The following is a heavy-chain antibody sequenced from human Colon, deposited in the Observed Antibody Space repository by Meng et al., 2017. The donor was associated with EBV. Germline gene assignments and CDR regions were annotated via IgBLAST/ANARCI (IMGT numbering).Heavy chain of an antibody. Sequence: QLQESGPGLVEPSTTLSLTCTVSGGSMSSGNYSWSWIRQPPGKGLEWIWYIHHSGSAYYNPSLKSRVSISVDTSKNQFSLNLNSMTAADTAVYYCASFDHIPRRNYFDYWGQGTLVTVSS. J-gene: IGHJ4*02. CDR3: ASFDHIPRRNYFDY. V-gene: IGHV4-30-4*01. CDR2: IHHSGSA. D-gene: IGHD2-21*01. CDR1: GGSMSSGNYS.